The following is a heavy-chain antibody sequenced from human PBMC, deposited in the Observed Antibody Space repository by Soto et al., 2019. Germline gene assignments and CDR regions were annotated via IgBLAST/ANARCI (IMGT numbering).Heavy chain of an antibody. CDR2: MNPNSGNT. CDR1: GYTFTSYD. J-gene: IGHJ6*02. D-gene: IGHD6-6*01. Sequence: ASVKVSCKASGYTFTSYDINWVRQATGQGLEWMGWMNPNSGNTGYAQKFQGRVTMTRNTSISIAYMELSSLRSDDTAVYYCARGLISSSSFGRMTCYYYGMDVWGQGTTVTVSS. CDR3: ARGLISSSSFGRMTCYYYGMDV. V-gene: IGHV1-8*01.